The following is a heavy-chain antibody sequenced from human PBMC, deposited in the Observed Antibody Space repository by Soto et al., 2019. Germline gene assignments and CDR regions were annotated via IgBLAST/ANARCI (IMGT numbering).Heavy chain of an antibody. CDR2: IYSKAGTI. CDR3: ARDIDFDLDY. D-gene: IGHD3-9*01. V-gene: IGHV1-18*01. Sequence: QVQLVQSGAEVQKPGASVKVSCKTSGYIFNNFGITWVRQAPGLGFEWLEWIYSKAGTINFAQKFQGRVTMTTDTSTSIAYMELRSLTFDGSAVYFCARDIDFDLDYWGQGTLVTVS. J-gene: IGHJ4*02. CDR1: GYIFNNFG.